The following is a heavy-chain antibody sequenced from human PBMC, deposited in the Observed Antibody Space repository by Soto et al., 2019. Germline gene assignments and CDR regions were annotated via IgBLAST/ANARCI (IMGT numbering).Heavy chain of an antibody. V-gene: IGHV3-74*01. CDR2: INSDGSST. CDR1: GFTFSSYL. CDR3: ARDPRITIFGVVIRGAWFDP. J-gene: IGHJ5*02. Sequence: GGSLRLSCAASGFTFSSYLRHWVRQAPGKGLVWVSRINSDGSSTSYADSVKGRFTISRDNAKNTLYLQMNSLRAEDTAVYYCARDPRITIFGVVIRGAWFDPWGQGTLVTVS. D-gene: IGHD3-3*01.